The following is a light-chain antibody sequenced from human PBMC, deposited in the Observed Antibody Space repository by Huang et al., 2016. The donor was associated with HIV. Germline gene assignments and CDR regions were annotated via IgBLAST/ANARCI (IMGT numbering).Light chain of an antibody. J-gene: IGKJ1*01. Sequence: DIVMTQSPDSLTVSLGERATIHCKSSQSLLYSSNNKNYLNWYQQKPGQPPKLLMYWASARDSGVPDRFSGSGSGTNFTLTISSLQAEDVAIYYCQQYFSSLWTFGQGTKVEIK. V-gene: IGKV4-1*01. CDR3: QQYFSSLWT. CDR1: QSLLYSSNNKNY. CDR2: WAS.